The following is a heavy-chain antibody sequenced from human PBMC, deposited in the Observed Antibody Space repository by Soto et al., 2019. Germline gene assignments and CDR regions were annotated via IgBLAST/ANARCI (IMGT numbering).Heavy chain of an antibody. CDR1: GVTFSSYG. Sequence: GGSVGLSCAASGVTFSSYGMHWVRQAPGKGLEWVAVIWYDGSNKYYADSVKGRFTISRDNSKNTLYLQMNSLRAEDTAVYYCARDLYYDHPSGDYYYYGMDVWGQGTTVTVSS. J-gene: IGHJ6*02. CDR3: ARDLYYDHPSGDYYYYGMDV. V-gene: IGHV3-33*01. D-gene: IGHD3-3*01. CDR2: IWYDGSNK.